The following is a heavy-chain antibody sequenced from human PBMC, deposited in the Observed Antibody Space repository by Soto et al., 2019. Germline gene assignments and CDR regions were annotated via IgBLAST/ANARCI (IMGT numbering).Heavy chain of an antibody. V-gene: IGHV3-21*01. Sequence: GGSLGLCCAASGFTFSSYSMNWVRQAPGKGLEWVSSISSSSSYIYYADSVKGRFTISRDNAKNSLYLQMNSLRAEDTAVYYCARDRIVGATTAYWGQGTLVTVSS. CDR2: ISSSSSYI. CDR1: GFTFSSYS. CDR3: ARDRIVGATTAY. D-gene: IGHD1-26*01. J-gene: IGHJ4*02.